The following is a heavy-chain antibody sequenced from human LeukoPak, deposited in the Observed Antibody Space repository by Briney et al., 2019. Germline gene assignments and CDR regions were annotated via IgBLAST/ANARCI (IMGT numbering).Heavy chain of an antibody. CDR1: GGSISSYY. D-gene: IGHD6-19*01. CDR2: IYYSGST. CDR3: ARVNSSGCFDY. Sequence: SETQSLTCTVSGGSISSYYWSWIRQPPGKGLEWIGYIYYSGSTNYNPSLKSRVSISVDTSKNQFSLKLSSVTAADTAVYYCARVNSSGCFDYWGQGTLVTVSS. J-gene: IGHJ4*02. V-gene: IGHV4-59*01.